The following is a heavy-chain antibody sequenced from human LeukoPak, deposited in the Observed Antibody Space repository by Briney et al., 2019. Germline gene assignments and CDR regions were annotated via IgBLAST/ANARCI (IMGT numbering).Heavy chain of an antibody. Sequence: ASVKVSCKASGGTFSSYAISWVRQAPGQGLEWMGGIIPIFGTANYAQKFQGRVTITADESTSTAYMELSSLRSEDTAVYYCARDFDSFRNQGYFDYWGQGTLVTVSS. CDR1: GGTFSSYA. D-gene: IGHD3-16*02. J-gene: IGHJ4*02. CDR2: IIPIFGTA. CDR3: ARDFDSFRNQGYFDY. V-gene: IGHV1-69*01.